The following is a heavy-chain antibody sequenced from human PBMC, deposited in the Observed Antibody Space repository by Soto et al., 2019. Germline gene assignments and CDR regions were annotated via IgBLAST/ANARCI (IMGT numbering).Heavy chain of an antibody. Sequence: ASVKVSCKASGFTFTGYYMHWVRQAPGQGLEWIGWINPNSGVANYAQKFHDWVTITRDTSITTAYMELSGLKSDDTAVYFCAKDDAGYTDFWGQGTLVTVSS. CDR3: AKDDAGYTDF. CDR2: INPNSGVA. D-gene: IGHD3-9*01. CDR1: GFTFTGYY. J-gene: IGHJ4*02. V-gene: IGHV1-2*04.